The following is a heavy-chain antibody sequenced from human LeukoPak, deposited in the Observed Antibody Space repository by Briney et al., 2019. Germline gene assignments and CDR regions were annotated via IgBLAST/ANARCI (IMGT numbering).Heavy chain of an antibody. V-gene: IGHV3-15*01. CDR2: IKTKGEGGTV. CDR1: GFTFSTYS. J-gene: IGHJ4*02. CDR3: MSDLDN. Sequence: GGSLRLSCAVSGFTFSTYSTNWVRQAQGKGLEWVGRIKTKGEGGTVDYAAPVKGRFTISRDDSKNTFYLQMNSLKTEDTAMYYCMSDLDNWGQGTPVTVSS.